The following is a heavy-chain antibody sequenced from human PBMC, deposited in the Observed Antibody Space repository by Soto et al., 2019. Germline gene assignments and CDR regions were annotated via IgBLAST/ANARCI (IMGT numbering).Heavy chain of an antibody. Sequence: QVQLVESGGGVVQPGRSLRLSCAASGFTFSSYAMHWVRQAPGKGLEWVAVISYDGSNKYYADSVKGRFTISRDNSKNTLYLQXXXLRXXDXAVYYCAREEXSGEGAYDYWGQGTLVTVSS. CDR2: ISYDGSNK. J-gene: IGHJ4*02. CDR3: AREEXSGEGAYDY. V-gene: IGHV3-30-3*01. D-gene: IGHD1-26*01. CDR1: GFTFSSYA.